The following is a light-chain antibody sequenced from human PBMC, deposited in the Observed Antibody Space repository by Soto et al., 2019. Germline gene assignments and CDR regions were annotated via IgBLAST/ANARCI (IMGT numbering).Light chain of an antibody. J-gene: IGKJ5*01. CDR1: QSVAGN. V-gene: IGKV3-15*01. Sequence: EIVMTQSPATLSVSPGERATLSCRASQSVAGNLAWYQQKPGQAPRLLIYGASTRATGIPARFSGSGSGTEFTLTISSLQSEDFAVYYCQQYNDWPPLTFGQGTRLEIK. CDR3: QQYNDWPPLT. CDR2: GAS.